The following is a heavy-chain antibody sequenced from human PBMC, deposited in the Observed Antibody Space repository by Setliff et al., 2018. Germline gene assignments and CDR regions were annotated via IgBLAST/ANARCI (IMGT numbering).Heavy chain of an antibody. D-gene: IGHD2-15*01. V-gene: IGHV4-34*01. Sequence: PSETLSLTCAVYGGSFTTYFWSWIRQPPGKGLEWIGEISHSGSTNYNPSLKSRVTMSVDRSKNQFSLKLKSVTAADTAMYYCARGCAAGACYSDYYYYMDVWGQGTLVTVSS. CDR1: GGSFTTYF. J-gene: IGHJ6*03. CDR3: ARGCAAGACYSDYYYYMDV. CDR2: ISHSGST.